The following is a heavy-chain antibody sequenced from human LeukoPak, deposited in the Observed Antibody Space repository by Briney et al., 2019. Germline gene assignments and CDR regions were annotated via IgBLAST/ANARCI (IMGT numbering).Heavy chain of an antibody. Sequence: PSETLSLTCAVYGGSFSGYYWSWIRQPPGKGLEWIGEINHSGSTNYNPSLKSRVTISVDTSKNQFSLKLSSVTAADTAVYYCARGLRRVSSSWYVSQNVGCWFDPWGQGTLVTVSS. J-gene: IGHJ5*02. V-gene: IGHV4-34*01. CDR1: GGSFSGYY. D-gene: IGHD6-13*01. CDR3: ARGLRRVSSSWYVSQNVGCWFDP. CDR2: INHSGST.